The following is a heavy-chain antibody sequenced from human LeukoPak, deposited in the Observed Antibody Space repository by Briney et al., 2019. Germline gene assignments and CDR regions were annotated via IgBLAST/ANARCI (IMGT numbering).Heavy chain of an antibody. CDR3: ARYMTTVTTSWFDP. Sequence: GGSLRLSCAASGFPFSDYYMSWIRQAPGKALEWVSYISSSGSTIYYADSVKGRFTIPRDNAKNSLYLQMNSLRAEDTAVYYCARYMTTVTTSWFDPWGQGTLVTVSS. D-gene: IGHD4-17*01. J-gene: IGHJ5*02. CDR1: GFPFSDYY. V-gene: IGHV3-11*01. CDR2: ISSSGSTI.